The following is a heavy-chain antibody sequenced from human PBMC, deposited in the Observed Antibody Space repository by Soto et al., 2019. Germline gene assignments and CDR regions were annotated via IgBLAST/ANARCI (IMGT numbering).Heavy chain of an antibody. J-gene: IGHJ6*02. D-gene: IGHD6-13*01. CDR3: ARGHSSSWYYYYYGMDV. Sequence: PGGSLRLSCAASGFTFSSYAMHWVRQAPGKGLEWVAVISYDGSNKYYADSVKGRFTISRDNSKNTLYLQMNSLRAEDTAVYYCARGHSSSWYYYYYGMDVWGQGTTVTVSS. CDR1: GFTFSSYA. V-gene: IGHV3-30-3*01. CDR2: ISYDGSNK.